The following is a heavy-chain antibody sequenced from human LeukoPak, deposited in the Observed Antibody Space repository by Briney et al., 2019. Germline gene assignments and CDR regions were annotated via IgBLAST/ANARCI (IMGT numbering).Heavy chain of an antibody. D-gene: IGHD3-10*01. CDR3: ARGRGTMVRGVRFDY. CDR2: INHSGST. Sequence: SETLSLTCAVYGGSFSGYYWSWIRQPPGKGLEWIGEINHSGSTNYNPSLKSRVTISVDTSKNQFSLKLSSVTAADTAVYYCARGRGTMVRGVRFDYWGQGTLVTVSS. J-gene: IGHJ4*02. V-gene: IGHV4-34*01. CDR1: GGSFSGYY.